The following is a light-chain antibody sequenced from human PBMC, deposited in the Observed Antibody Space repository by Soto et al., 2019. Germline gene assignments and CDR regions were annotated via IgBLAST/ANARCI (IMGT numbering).Light chain of an antibody. CDR1: QSVSSN. V-gene: IGKV3D-15*01. CDR3: QRYKDWPPLT. Sequence: EIVMTQSPVTLSASPGERVTLSCRASQSVSSNLAWYQQRHGQAPRVLIYGASNRAAGIPDKFSGSGSGTDFTLTISSLEHDDVALYCCQRYKDWPPLTFGGGTRVEIK. CDR2: GAS. J-gene: IGKJ4*01.